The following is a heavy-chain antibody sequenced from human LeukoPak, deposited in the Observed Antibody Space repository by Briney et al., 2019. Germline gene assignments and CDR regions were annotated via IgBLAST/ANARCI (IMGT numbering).Heavy chain of an antibody. CDR1: GGSFSGYY. CDR2: INHSGST. CDR3: ARGPSSNIFRYYYYGMDV. V-gene: IGHV4-34*01. D-gene: IGHD2/OR15-2a*01. Sequence: SETLSLTCAVYGGSFSGYYWSWIRQPPGKGLEWIGEINHSGSTNYNPSLKSRVTISVDTSKNQFSLKLSSVTAADTAVYYCARGPSSNIFRYYYYGMDVWGQGTTVTVSS. J-gene: IGHJ6*02.